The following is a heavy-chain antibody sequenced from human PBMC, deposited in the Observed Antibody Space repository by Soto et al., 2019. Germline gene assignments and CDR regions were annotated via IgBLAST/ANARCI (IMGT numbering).Heavy chain of an antibody. CDR1: GFTVSNNY. CDR3: APRPGGGGY. CDR2: IYSGGYT. D-gene: IGHD3-10*01. J-gene: IGHJ4*02. V-gene: IGHV3-53*01. Sequence: EVQLVESGGGLIQPGGSLRLSCAVSGFTVSNNYMSWVRQAPGKGLEGVSVIYSGGYTAYGDSVKGRFTISRDNSKNTLSPKINSLGPADPAVYYWAPRPGGGGYWGQGTLVTVSS.